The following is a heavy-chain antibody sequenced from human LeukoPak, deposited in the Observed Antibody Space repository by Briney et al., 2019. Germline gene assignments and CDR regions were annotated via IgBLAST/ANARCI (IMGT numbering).Heavy chain of an antibody. CDR3: VKFNGGDGDKDHFDN. CDR1: GFTFNNHA. V-gene: IGHV3-23*01. Sequence: GGSLRLSCAASGFTFNNHAMSWVRQGPGKGLECVSVISGSGGRTYYVDSVKGRFTISRDNSKKTVYLQMNSLRDEDKAVYYCVKFNGGDGDKDHFDNWGQGTLVTVSS. J-gene: IGHJ4*02. CDR2: ISGSGGRT. D-gene: IGHD5-24*01.